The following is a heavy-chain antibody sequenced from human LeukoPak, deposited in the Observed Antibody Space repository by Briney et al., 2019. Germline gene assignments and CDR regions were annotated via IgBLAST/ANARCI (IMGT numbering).Heavy chain of an antibody. CDR2: IYYSGST. CDR3: ARDRVRYRDAFDI. Sequence: PSETLSLTCTVSGGSISSGDYYWSWIRQPPGKGLEWIGYIYYSGSTYYNPSLKSRVTISVDTSKNQFSLKLSSVTAADTAVYYCARDRVRYRDAFDIWGQGTMVTVSS. J-gene: IGHJ3*02. V-gene: IGHV4-30-4*01. D-gene: IGHD2-8*01. CDR1: GGSISSGDYY.